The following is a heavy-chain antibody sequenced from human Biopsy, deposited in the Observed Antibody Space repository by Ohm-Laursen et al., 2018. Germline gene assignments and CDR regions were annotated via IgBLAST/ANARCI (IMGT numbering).Heavy chain of an antibody. CDR2: ISHTGYT. J-gene: IGHJ6*02. V-gene: IGHV4-59*07. CDR1: GGSFTGHY. CDR3: ARMDCSGGSCHYYSYGMDV. Sequence: SDTLSLTCTVSGGSFTGHYWTWIRQPPGKGLEWIGHISHTGYTSYKSSLKSRVTISLDTSRKHFSLRLTSLAAADTAVYYCARMDCSGGSCHYYSYGMDVWGQGTKVTVSS. D-gene: IGHD2-15*01.